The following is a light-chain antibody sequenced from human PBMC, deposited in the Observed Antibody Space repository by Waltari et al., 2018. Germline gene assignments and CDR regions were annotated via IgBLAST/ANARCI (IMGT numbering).Light chain of an antibody. CDR1: QSVSYY. J-gene: IGKJ2*01. Sequence: EIVLTPSPVTLSLSPGERATLSCRASQSVSYYLAWYQQKPGQAPRLLIYDASNRATGIPARFSGSGSGTDFTLTISSLEPEDFAVYYCQQRSNWPMYTFGQGTKLEIK. CDR3: QQRSNWPMYT. CDR2: DAS. V-gene: IGKV3-11*01.